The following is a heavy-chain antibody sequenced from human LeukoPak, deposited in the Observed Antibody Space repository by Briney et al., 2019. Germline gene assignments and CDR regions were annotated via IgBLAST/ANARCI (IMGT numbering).Heavy chain of an antibody. Sequence: PSETLSLTCAVYGGSFSGYYWSWIRQPPGKGLEGIGEINHRGNTKYNPSLKSRVTISVDPSKNQFSLKLNSVTAADTAVYYCASRGGYRFRFTDYYYYYMDVWGNGTTVTVSS. D-gene: IGHD5-12*01. CDR1: GGSFSGYY. CDR2: INHRGNT. V-gene: IGHV4-34*01. CDR3: ASRGGYRFRFTDYYYYYMDV. J-gene: IGHJ6*03.